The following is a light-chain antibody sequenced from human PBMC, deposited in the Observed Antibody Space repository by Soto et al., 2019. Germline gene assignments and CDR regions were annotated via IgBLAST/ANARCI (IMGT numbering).Light chain of an antibody. J-gene: IGKJ4*01. Sequence: DIHMTQSPSSLSASVGDRFTITCRATQTISNFLNWYQQKPGQAPKLLIYAASSLHSGVPSRFSGGYSGTDFTLTISNLQPEDFATYYCQQSYSTPITFGGGTKVEIK. CDR1: QTISNF. V-gene: IGKV1-39*01. CDR3: QQSYSTPIT. CDR2: AAS.